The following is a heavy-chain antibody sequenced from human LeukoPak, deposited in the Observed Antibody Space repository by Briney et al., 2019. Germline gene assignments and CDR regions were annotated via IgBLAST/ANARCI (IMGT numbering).Heavy chain of an antibody. CDR2: VHDSAGT. Sequence: SETLSLTCTVSGGSINKYYWSWIRQSPGKGLEWLGYVHDSAGTIYNPSLKSRVTISVDTSKNQFSLKLSSVTAADTAVYYCARDWRYYGMDVWGQGTTVTVSS. V-gene: IGHV4-59*01. CDR3: ARDWRYYGMDV. J-gene: IGHJ6*02. CDR1: GGSINKYY.